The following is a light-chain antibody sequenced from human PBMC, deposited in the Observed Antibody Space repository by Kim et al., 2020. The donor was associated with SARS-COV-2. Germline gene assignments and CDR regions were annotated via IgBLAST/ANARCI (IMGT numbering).Light chain of an antibody. J-gene: IGLJ3*02. Sequence: SSELTQDPAVSVALGQTVRITCQGDSLRIYYASWYQQKPGQAPVLVIYGKNNRPSGIPDRFSGSSSGNTASLTITGAQAEDEADYYCNSRDSSGNHHWVF. CDR1: SLRIYY. CDR3: NSRDSSGNHHWV. CDR2: GKN. V-gene: IGLV3-19*01.